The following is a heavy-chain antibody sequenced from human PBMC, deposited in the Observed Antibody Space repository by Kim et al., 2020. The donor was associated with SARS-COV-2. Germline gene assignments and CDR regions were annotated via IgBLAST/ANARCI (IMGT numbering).Heavy chain of an antibody. D-gene: IGHD5-12*01. J-gene: IGHJ6*02. CDR3: AGEMATILSYYYGMDV. Sequence: PSLKSRVTFSVDPSKNQFSLKLSSVTAADTAVYYCAGEMATILSYYYGMDVWGQGTTVTVSS. V-gene: IGHV4-39*01.